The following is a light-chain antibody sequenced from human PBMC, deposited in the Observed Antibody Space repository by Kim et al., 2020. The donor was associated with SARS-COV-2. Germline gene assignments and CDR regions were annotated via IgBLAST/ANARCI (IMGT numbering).Light chain of an antibody. CDR2: KVS. Sequence: PASISCNSSPCLVYSDGIIYLNWFHQRPGQSPRRLIYKVSNRDSGVPDRFSGSGSGTDFTLQISRVEAEDVGVYYCMQGTHWPFTFGPGTKVDIK. CDR1: PCLVYSDGIIY. V-gene: IGKV2-30*01. CDR3: MQGTHWPFT. J-gene: IGKJ3*01.